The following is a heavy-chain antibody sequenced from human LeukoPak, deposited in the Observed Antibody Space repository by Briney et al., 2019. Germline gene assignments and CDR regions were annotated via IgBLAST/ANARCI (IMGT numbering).Heavy chain of an antibody. CDR1: GGSISSYY. D-gene: IGHD3-3*01. CDR2: IYYSGST. V-gene: IGHV4-59*01. CDR3: ARDGVETGIYMDV. J-gene: IGHJ6*03. Sequence: SETLSLTCTVSGGSISSYYWSWIRQPPGKGLEWIGYIYYSGSTNYNPSLKSRVTISVDTSKNQFSLRLSSVTAADTAVYYCARDGVETGIYMDVWGKGTTVTVSS.